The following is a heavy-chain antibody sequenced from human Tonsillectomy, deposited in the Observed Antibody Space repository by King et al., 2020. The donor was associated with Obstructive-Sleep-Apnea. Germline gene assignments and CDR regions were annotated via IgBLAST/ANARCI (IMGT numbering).Heavy chain of an antibody. J-gene: IGHJ4*02. CDR1: GFTFSSYG. Sequence: VQLVESGGGVVHPGRSLRLSCAASGFTFSSYGMHWVRQAPGKGLEWVAVISYDGSNKYYADSVKGRFTISRDNSKKTLYLQMNSLRAEDTAVYNCAKDPGSGWLGGFDYWGQGTLVTVSS. V-gene: IGHV3-30*18. CDR3: AKDPGSGWLGGFDY. CDR2: ISYDGSNK. D-gene: IGHD6-19*01.